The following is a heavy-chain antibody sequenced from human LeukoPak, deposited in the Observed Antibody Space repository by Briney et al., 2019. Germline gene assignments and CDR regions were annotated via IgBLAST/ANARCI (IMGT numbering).Heavy chain of an antibody. CDR2: ISYHGSNR. Sequence: LPGGSLRLSCAASGFTFSSYGMHWVRQAPGKGLEWVAVISYHGSNRKYLDSVDGRFTISRDNSKNTLYLQMNSLRAEDTAVYYCAKDIRITMIVVVTNVGFDYWGQGTLVTVSS. CDR3: AKDIRITMIVVVTNVGFDY. CDR1: GFTFSSYG. J-gene: IGHJ4*02. D-gene: IGHD3-22*01. V-gene: IGHV3-30*18.